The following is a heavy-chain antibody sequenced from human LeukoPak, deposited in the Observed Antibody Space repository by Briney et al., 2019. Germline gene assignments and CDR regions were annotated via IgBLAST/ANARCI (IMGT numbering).Heavy chain of an antibody. CDR2: IKQDGSDK. CDR3: ARDRSPGNFGY. D-gene: IGHD3-10*01. J-gene: IGHJ4*02. CDR1: GFSFCSYL. V-gene: IGHV3-7*01. Sequence: GGAPRLSLAAPGFSFCSYLMRWGRPGPGKGAGWVANIKQDGSDKKYVDSVKGRFTISRDNAKNSLYLQMNSLRAEDTAVYYCARDRSPGNFGYWGQGTLVTVSS.